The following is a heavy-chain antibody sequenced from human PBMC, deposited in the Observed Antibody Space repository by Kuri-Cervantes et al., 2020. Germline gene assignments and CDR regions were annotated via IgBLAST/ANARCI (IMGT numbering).Heavy chain of an antibody. J-gene: IGHJ3*02. V-gene: IGHV2-5*02. CDR2: IYWDDDK. CDR3: AHRLQQLGHAFDI. D-gene: IGHD6-13*01. CDR1: GFSLSSAGVG. Sequence: SGPTLVKPTQTLTLTCTFSGFSLSSAGVGVGWIPQPPGKALEWLALIYWDDDKRYSPSLKRRPTITKDTSKNQVVLTMTNMVPVDTTTYYVAHRLQQLGHAFDIWGQGTMVTVSS.